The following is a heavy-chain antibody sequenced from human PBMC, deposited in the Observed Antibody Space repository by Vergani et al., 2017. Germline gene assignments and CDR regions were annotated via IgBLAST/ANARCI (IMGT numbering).Heavy chain of an antibody. CDR3: ARRRVLRGSERYYFDY. J-gene: IGHJ4*02. D-gene: IGHD3-10*01. Sequence: EVQLVQSGAEVKTPGESLKISCKGSGYSFTSYWIGWVRQMPGKGLEWMGIIYPGDSDTRYSPSFQGQVTISADKSISTAYLQWSSLKASDTAMYYCARRRVLRGSERYYFDYGGQGTLVTVSS. CDR2: IYPGDSDT. V-gene: IGHV5-51*01. CDR1: GYSFTSYW.